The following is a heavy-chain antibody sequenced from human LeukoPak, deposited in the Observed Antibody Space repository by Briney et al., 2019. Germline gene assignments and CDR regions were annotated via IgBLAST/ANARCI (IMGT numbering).Heavy chain of an antibody. Sequence: PGGSLKLSCASSGFTFSSFGMHWVRQAPGKGLEWMALISHDGLNKYYADSMKGRFTISRDNSKNTLYLQMNSLRAEDTAVYYCASDGYSRDYPDYWGQGTLVTVSS. V-gene: IGHV3-30*03. CDR2: ISHDGLNK. CDR1: GFTFSSFG. CDR3: ASDGYSRDYPDY. D-gene: IGHD6-13*01. J-gene: IGHJ4*02.